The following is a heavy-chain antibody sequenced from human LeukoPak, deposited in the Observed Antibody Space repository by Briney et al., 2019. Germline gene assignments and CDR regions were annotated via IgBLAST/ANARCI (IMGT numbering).Heavy chain of an antibody. CDR1: GFPFSDYW. CDR2: INQDGSEE. Sequence: TGGSLRLSCAASGFPFSDYWMDWVRQAPGKGMEWVANINQDGSEENYADSVKGRFTISRDNAKNSLYLQMNSLRAEDTAVYYCSRSLDYWGRGALLTVSS. J-gene: IGHJ4*02. CDR3: SRSLDY. V-gene: IGHV3-7*01.